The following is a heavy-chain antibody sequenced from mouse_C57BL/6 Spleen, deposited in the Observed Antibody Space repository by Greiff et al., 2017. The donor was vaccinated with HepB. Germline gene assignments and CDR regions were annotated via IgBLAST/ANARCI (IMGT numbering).Heavy chain of an antibody. CDR1: GFTFSDYG. J-gene: IGHJ4*01. Sequence: VQLKESGGGLVKPGGSLKLSCAASGFTFSDYGMHWVRQAPEKGLEWVAYISSGSSTIYYADTVKGRFTISRDNAKNTLFLQMTSLRSEDTAMYYSAAGYAMDYWGQGTSVTVSS. V-gene: IGHV5-17*01. CDR3: AAGYAMDY. CDR2: ISSGSSTI.